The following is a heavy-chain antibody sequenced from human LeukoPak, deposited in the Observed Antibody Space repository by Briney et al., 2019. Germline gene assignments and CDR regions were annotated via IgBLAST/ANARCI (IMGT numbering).Heavy chain of an antibody. D-gene: IGHD2-21*01. CDR1: GFTFSDYW. V-gene: IGHV3-7*01. Sequence: HPGRSLRLSCAVFGFTFSDYWMTWVRQAPGKGLEWVANIKEDGSEKSYVDSVKGRFTISRDNAKNSLYLQMNNLRAEDTAVYYCARGPVVVIAPADYWGQGTLVTVSS. J-gene: IGHJ4*02. CDR3: ARGPVVVIAPADY. CDR2: IKEDGSEK.